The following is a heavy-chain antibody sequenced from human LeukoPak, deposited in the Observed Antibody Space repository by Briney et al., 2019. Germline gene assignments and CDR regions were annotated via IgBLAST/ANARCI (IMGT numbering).Heavy chain of an antibody. CDR3: ARDLGGANWFDP. CDR2: IYYSGST. D-gene: IGHD1-26*01. CDR1: GGSISSDY. V-gene: IGHV4-59*01. J-gene: IGHJ5*02. Sequence: SETLSLTCAVSGGSISSDYWNWVRQPPGKGLEWIGYIYYSGSTNYNPSLKSRVTISVDTSKNQFSLKLSSVTAADTAVYYCARDLGGANWFDPWGQGTLVTVSS.